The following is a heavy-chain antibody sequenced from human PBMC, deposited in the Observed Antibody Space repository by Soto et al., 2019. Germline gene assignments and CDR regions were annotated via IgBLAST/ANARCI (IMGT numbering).Heavy chain of an antibody. V-gene: IGHV4-34*01. J-gene: IGHJ4*02. D-gene: IGHD6-6*01. CDR3: ASSTNFEYSSSSSNYFDY. Sequence: SETLSLTCAVYGGSFSGYYWSWIRQPPGKGLEWIGEINHSGSTNYNPSLKSRVTISVDTSKNQFSLKLSSVTAADTAVYYCASSTNFEYSSSSSNYFDYWGQGTLVTVSS. CDR1: GGSFSGYY. CDR2: INHSGST.